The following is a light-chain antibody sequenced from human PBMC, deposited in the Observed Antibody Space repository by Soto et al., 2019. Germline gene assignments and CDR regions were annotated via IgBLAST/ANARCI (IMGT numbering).Light chain of an antibody. CDR1: SSDIGRYNY. CDR3: TSYTTTRAVI. CDR2: EVS. V-gene: IGLV2-14*01. Sequence: QSVLGQPASLSGSPGQSITISCTGTSSDIGRYNYVSWYQQHPGMAPQLLIYEVSDRPSGVSNRFSGSKSGNTASLTISGLQAEDEADYFCTSYTTTRAVIFGGGTKVPVL. J-gene: IGLJ2*01.